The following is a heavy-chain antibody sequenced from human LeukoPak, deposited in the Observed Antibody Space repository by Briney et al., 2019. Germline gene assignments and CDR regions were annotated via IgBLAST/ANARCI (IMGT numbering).Heavy chain of an antibody. D-gene: IGHD2-15*01. J-gene: IGHJ4*02. Sequence: GGSLRLSCAASGCTFSSSAMSWVRQAPGKGLEWVSAISNNGGYTYYADSVQGRFTISRDNSKSTLCQQMNSLRAEDTAVYYCAKQLGYCSDGSCYFPYWGQGTLVTVSS. V-gene: IGHV3-23*01. CDR1: GCTFSSSA. CDR3: AKQLGYCSDGSCYFPY. CDR2: ISNNGGYT.